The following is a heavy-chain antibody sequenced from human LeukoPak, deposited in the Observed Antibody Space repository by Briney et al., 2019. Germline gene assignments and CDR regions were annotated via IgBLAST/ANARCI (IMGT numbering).Heavy chain of an antibody. CDR2: ISSSSSYI. CDR1: GFTFSSYS. D-gene: IGHD2-21*02. J-gene: IGHJ4*02. CDR3: ARDETVTAILSGPYYFDY. V-gene: IGHV3-21*01. Sequence: PGGSLRLSCAASGFTFSSYSMNWVRQAPGKGLEWVSSISSSSSYIYYADSVKGRFTISRDNAKNSLYLQMNSLRAEDTAVYYCARDETVTAILSGPYYFDYWGQGTLVTVSS.